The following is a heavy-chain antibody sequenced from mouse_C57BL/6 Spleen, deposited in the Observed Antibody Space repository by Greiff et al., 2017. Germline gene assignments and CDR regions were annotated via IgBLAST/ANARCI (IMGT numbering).Heavy chain of an antibody. CDR2: IYPRDGST. CDR1: GYTFTSYD. V-gene: IGHV1-85*01. D-gene: IGHD2-5*01. J-gene: IGHJ4*01. CDR3: ARYRDYVHYAMDY. Sequence: QVQLQQSGPELVKPGASVKLSCKASGYTFTSYDINWVKQRPGQGLEWIGWIYPRDGSTKYNEKFKGKATLTVDTSSSAAYMELHSLTSEDSAVYFCARYRDYVHYAMDYWGQGTSVTVSS.